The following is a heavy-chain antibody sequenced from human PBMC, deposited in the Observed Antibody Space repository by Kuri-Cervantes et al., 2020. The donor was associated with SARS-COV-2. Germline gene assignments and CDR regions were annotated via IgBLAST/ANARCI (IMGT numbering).Heavy chain of an antibody. CDR3: ATLPREGGGAY. V-gene: IGHV4-59*01. D-gene: IGHD3-16*01. CDR1: GFTFSSYA. CDR2: FYYRGNP. J-gene: IGHJ4*02. Sequence: SETLSLTCAASGFTFSSYAMSWIRQPPGKGLEWIGYFYYRGNPNYNPSLKSRVTISLDTSKHQFSLKLNSVTAADTAVYCCATLPREGGGAYWGQGTLVTVSS.